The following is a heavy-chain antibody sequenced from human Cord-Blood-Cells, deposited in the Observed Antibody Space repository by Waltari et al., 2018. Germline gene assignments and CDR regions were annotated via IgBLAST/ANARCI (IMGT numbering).Heavy chain of an antibody. CDR3: ARSSSSFAYFDY. CDR1: GGSISSSY. Sequence: QLQLQESGPGLVKPSETLCLTCTVSGGSISSSYWSWIRQPPGKGLEWIWYIYYSGSTNYNPSLKSRVTISVDTSKNQFSLKLSSVTAADTAVYYCARSSSSFAYFDYWGQGTLVTVSS. V-gene: IGHV4-59*01. J-gene: IGHJ4*02. D-gene: IGHD6-6*01. CDR2: IYYSGST.